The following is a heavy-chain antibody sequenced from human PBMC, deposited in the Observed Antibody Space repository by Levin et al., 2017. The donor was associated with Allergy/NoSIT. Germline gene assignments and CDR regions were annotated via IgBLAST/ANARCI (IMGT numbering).Heavy chain of an antibody. CDR3: ARDLGQRLLWFGDRDYYYYMDV. J-gene: IGHJ6*03. D-gene: IGHD3-10*01. V-gene: IGHV3-20*04. CDR1: GFTFDDYG. Sequence: GGSLRLSCAASGFTFDDYGMIWVRQAPGKGLEWVSGINWNGGSTGYADSVKGRFTISRDNAKNSLYLQMNSLRAEDTALYYCARDLGQRLLWFGDRDYYYYMDVWGKGTTVTVSS. CDR2: INWNGGST.